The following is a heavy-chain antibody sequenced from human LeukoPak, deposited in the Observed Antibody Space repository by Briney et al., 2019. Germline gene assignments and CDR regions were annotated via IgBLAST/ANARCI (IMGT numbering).Heavy chain of an antibody. CDR1: GGSISSSSYY. CDR2: IYYSGST. Sequence: SETLSLTCTVSGGSISSSSYYWGWIRQPPGKGLEWIGSIYYSGSTYYNPSLKSRVTISVDTSKNQFSLKLSSVTAADTAVYYCAQNGQSGFSFDPWGQGTLVTVSS. CDR3: AQNGQSGFSFDP. D-gene: IGHD2-8*01. J-gene: IGHJ5*02. V-gene: IGHV4-39*07.